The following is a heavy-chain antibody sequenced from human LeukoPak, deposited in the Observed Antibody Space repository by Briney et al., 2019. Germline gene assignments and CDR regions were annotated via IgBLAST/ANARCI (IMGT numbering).Heavy chain of an antibody. CDR3: ARGLAGAYRIMDV. CDR2: IGSSGGTI. Sequence: GGSLRLSCAASGFTFSSYEMNWVRQAPGKGLEWVSYIGSSGGTIYYADSVKGRFTISRDNTKNSLYLQMNSLRAEDAAVYYCARGLAGAYRIMDVWGQGTTVTVS. V-gene: IGHV3-48*03. J-gene: IGHJ6*02. D-gene: IGHD6-19*01. CDR1: GFTFSSYE.